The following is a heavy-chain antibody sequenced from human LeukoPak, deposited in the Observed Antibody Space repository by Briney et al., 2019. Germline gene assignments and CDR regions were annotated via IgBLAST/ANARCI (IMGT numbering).Heavy chain of an antibody. D-gene: IGHD2-15*01. CDR2: ISSSSSYR. CDR1: GFTFSTYT. J-gene: IGHJ6*03. Sequence: GGSLRLSCAASGFTFSTYTMNWVRQAPAKGLEWVSSISSSSSYRYYADSVKGRFTISRDNAKNSLFLQMDSLRAEDTALYYCASGNYYYYYMDVWGKGTTVTVSS. CDR3: ASGNYYYYYMDV. V-gene: IGHV3-21*01.